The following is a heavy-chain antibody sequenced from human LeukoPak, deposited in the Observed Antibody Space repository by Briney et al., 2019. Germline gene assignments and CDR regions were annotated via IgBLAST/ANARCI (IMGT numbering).Heavy chain of an antibody. Sequence: PSETLSLTCTVSGYSISSGYYWGWIRQPPGKGLEWIGSIYHSGSTYYNPSLKSRVTISVDTSKNQFSLKLSSVTAADTAVYYCARVEEYYYGSGSSYYYYYMDVWGKGTTVTISS. CDR2: IYHSGST. CDR3: ARVEEYYYGSGSSYYYYYMDV. CDR1: GYSISSGYY. J-gene: IGHJ6*03. D-gene: IGHD3-10*01. V-gene: IGHV4-38-2*02.